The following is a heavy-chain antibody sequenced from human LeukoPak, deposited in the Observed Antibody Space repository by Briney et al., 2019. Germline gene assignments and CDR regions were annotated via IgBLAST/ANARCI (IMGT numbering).Heavy chain of an antibody. D-gene: IGHD3-10*02. CDR3: AELGITMIGGV. CDR2: ITSSSSYM. Sequence: GDSLRLSCVASGFTFSTYNMNWVRQAPGKGLEWVSSITSSSSYMFYADSVKGRFTISRDNAKNSLYLQMSSLRAEDTAVYYCAELGITMIGGVWGKGTTVTISS. CDR1: GFTFSTYN. J-gene: IGHJ6*04. V-gene: IGHV3-21*01.